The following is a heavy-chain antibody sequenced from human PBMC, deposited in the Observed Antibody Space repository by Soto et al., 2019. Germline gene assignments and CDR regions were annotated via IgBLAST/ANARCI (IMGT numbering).Heavy chain of an antibody. D-gene: IGHD3-16*01. CDR2: ISRSSSYI. V-gene: IGHV3-21*01. J-gene: IGHJ5*02. Sequence: WGPLRVSWRASGFTCGDYGVSCIRKAPGKGLEWVSSISRSSSYIYYADSVKGRFTISRDNAKNSLYLQMNSLRAEDTAVYYCARDLHDYVSFRFDPWGQGTLVTVSS. CDR1: GFTCGDYG. CDR3: ARDLHDYVSFRFDP.